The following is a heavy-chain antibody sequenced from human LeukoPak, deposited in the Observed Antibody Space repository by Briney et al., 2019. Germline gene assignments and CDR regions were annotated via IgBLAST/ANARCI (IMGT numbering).Heavy chain of an antibody. CDR2: INPNSGGT. CDR1: GYTFTGYY. D-gene: IGHD5-18*01. J-gene: IGHJ4*02. V-gene: IGHV1-2*02. Sequence: ASVKVSCKASGYTFTGYYMHWVRQAPGQGLEWMGWINPNSGGTNYAQKFQGRVTMTRDTSISTAYMELSRLRSDDTAVYYCARDPDTAMVKLVLLDYWGQGTLVTVSS. CDR3: ARDPDTAMVKLVLLDY.